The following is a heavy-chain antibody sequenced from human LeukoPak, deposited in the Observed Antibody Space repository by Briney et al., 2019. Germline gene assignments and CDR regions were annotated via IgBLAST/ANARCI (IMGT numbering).Heavy chain of an antibody. CDR2: ISSNGGST. CDR1: GFTFSSYA. J-gene: IGHJ4*02. Sequence: GGSLRLSCAASGFTFSSYAMLWVRQAPGKGREYVSAISSNGGSTYYANSVKGRFTISRDNSKNTLYLQMGSLRAEDMAVYYCARTLNFDWSYFDYWGQGTLVTVSS. D-gene: IGHD3-9*01. V-gene: IGHV3-64*01. CDR3: ARTLNFDWSYFDY.